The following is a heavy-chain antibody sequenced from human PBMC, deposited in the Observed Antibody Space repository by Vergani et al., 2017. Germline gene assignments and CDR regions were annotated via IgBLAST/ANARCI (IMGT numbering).Heavy chain of an antibody. J-gene: IGHJ5*02. CDR1: GYTFSSYG. Sequence: QLVQSGAEVKKPGASVQISCKASGYTFSSYGISWVRQAPGQGLEWMGWISDYNGDTKYAQKLQGRVTMTTDTSTTTVYMELRSLRSDDTAVYYCARDRRYYFDSSGYIRFDPWGQGTLVTVSS. V-gene: IGHV1-18*01. CDR3: ARDRRYYFDSSGYIRFDP. D-gene: IGHD3-22*01. CDR2: ISDYNGDT.